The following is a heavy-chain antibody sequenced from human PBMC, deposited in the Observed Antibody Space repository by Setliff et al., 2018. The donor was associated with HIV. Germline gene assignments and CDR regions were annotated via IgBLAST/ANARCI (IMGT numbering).Heavy chain of an antibody. CDR1: DSYDSISSNNYY. Sequence: SETLSLTCTVSDSYDSISSNNYYWAWIRQPPRKGLEWLASISHTETTYHNPSLKSRVTISVVTSKKQFSLKLTSVTAADAAIYYCARQFPPYHSGAHYSDLWSQGTLVTVSS. V-gene: IGHV4-39*07. J-gene: IGHJ5*02. D-gene: IGHD6-19*01. CDR3: ARQFPPYHSGAHYSDL. CDR2: ISHTETT.